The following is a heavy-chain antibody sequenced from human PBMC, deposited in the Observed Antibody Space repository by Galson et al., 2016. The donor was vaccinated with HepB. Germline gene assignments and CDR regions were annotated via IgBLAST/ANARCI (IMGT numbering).Heavy chain of an antibody. CDR2: IYHSGNT. J-gene: IGHJ6*02. CDR3: ARGTRFDQRGIDV. V-gene: IGHV4-38-2*02. D-gene: IGHD1/OR15-1a*01. Sequence: SETLSLTCTVSGFSISSDFYWTWIRQPPGKGLEWIGSIYHSGNTYYNPSPESPVTISVDTSNNQISLRISYVTAADTADSFCARGTRFDQRGIDVWGQGTTVTVSS. CDR1: GFSISSDFY.